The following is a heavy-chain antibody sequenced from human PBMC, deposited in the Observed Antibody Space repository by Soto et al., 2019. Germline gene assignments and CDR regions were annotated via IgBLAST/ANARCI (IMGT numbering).Heavy chain of an antibody. CDR3: ARPGELVQGEFDY. V-gene: IGHV4-39*01. J-gene: IGHJ4*02. Sequence: SETLSLTCTVSGGSISSSDYYWGWIRQPPGKGLEWIGSIYYSGITHYNPSLKSRVTISIDTSKNQFYLELSSVTAADTAVYYCARPGELVQGEFDYWGQGTLVTVSS. CDR1: GGSISSSDYY. CDR2: IYYSGIT. D-gene: IGHD3-9*01.